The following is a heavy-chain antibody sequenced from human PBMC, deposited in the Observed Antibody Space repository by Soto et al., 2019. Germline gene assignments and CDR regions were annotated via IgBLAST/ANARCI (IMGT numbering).Heavy chain of an antibody. Sequence: QVQLVQSGAEVKKPGASVKVSCKASGYTFTKYGINWVRQAPGQGLEWMGWISADNGDTNYALKFQGRVPMTTDTSTSTVYMELRSLISDDTAVYYCARGLAQPLGYWGQGTLVTVSS. V-gene: IGHV1-18*01. CDR1: GYTFTKYG. D-gene: IGHD2-2*01. CDR2: ISADNGDT. CDR3: ARGLAQPLGY. J-gene: IGHJ4*02.